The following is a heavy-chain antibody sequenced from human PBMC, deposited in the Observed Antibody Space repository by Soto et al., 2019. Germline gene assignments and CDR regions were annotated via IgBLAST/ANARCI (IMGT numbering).Heavy chain of an antibody. CDR3: GKDPNGDYFGAFDF. CDR2: ITGSGDYT. Sequence: EVQMLESGGGLVQPGGSLRLSWAASGFTFSSYALPWVRQAPGKGLEWVSSITGSGDYTRYTDSVKGRFTITRDNAKNTLFLQMKSLRADDTAIYYCGKDPNGDYFGAFDFWGQGTMVTVSS. J-gene: IGHJ3*01. CDR1: GFTFSSYA. D-gene: IGHD4-17*01. V-gene: IGHV3-23*01.